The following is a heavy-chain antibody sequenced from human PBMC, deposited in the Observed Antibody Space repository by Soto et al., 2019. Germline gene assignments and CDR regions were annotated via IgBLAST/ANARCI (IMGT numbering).Heavy chain of an antibody. D-gene: IGHD6-6*01. Sequence: SQTLSLASCVYGWSFSGYYWSWLRQPPGKGLEWIGEINHSGSTNYNPSLKSRVTISVDTSKNQFSLKLSSVTAADTAVYYCATVKGQLALDYWGYGTLVTVSS. J-gene: IGHJ4*01. V-gene: IGHV4-34*01. CDR3: ATVKGQLALDY. CDR2: INHSGST. CDR1: GWSFSGYY.